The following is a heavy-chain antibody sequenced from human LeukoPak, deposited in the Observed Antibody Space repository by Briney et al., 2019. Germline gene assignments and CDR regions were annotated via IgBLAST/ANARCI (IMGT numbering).Heavy chain of an antibody. CDR1: GGSISSHY. CDR2: IYYSGST. V-gene: IGHV4-59*11. CDR3: ARGYCSSTSCFHYFDY. D-gene: IGHD2-2*01. J-gene: IGHJ4*02. Sequence: PSETLSLTCTVSGGSISSHYWSWIRQPPGEGLEWIGYIYYSGSTNYNPSLKSRVTISVDTSKNQFSLKLSSVTAADTAVYYCARGYCSSTSCFHYFDYWGQGTLVTVSS.